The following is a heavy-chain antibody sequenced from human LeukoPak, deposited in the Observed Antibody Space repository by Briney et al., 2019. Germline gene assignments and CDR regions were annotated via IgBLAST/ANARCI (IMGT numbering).Heavy chain of an antibody. CDR1: GYTFTGYY. D-gene: IGHD3-22*01. CDR3: ARDYYDSSGYSRFDP. CDR2: INPNSGGT. Sequence: ASAKVSCKASGYTFTGYYMHWVRQAPGQGLEWMGWINPNSGGTDYAQKFQGRVTMTRDTSISTAYMEVSRLRSDDTAVYYCARDYYDSSGYSRFDPWGQGTLVTVSS. J-gene: IGHJ5*02. V-gene: IGHV1-2*02.